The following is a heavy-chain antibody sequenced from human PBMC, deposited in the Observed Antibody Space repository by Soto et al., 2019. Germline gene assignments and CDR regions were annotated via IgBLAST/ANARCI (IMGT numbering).Heavy chain of an antibody. D-gene: IGHD1-26*01. Sequence: GGSLRLSCVASGFTFSNYGMNWVRQGPGKGLGWLSSIIKSGTIRYYADSVKGRFTISRDNAKNSLYLQMNSLRAEDTAVYYCTRVGGSVSGMDVWGQGTTVTVSS. CDR2: IIKSGTIR. J-gene: IGHJ6*02. CDR3: TRVGGSVSGMDV. CDR1: GFTFSNYG. V-gene: IGHV3-48*04.